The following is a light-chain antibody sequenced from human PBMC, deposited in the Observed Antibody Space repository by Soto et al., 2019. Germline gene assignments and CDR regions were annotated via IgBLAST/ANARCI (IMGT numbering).Light chain of an antibody. J-gene: IGKJ4*01. CDR1: QSVGSY. V-gene: IGKV3-11*01. CDR3: QQRVNWPLT. CDR2: DTS. Sequence: EIVLTQSPATLSLSPGERATLSCRASQSVGSYLAWYQQKPGQAPRLLIYDTSNRATGIPARFSGSGARTDFTLTISSLEPEDFAVYYCQQRVNWPLTFGGGTKVEIK.